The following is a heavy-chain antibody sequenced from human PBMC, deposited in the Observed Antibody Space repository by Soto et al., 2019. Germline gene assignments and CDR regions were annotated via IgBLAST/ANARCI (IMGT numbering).Heavy chain of an antibody. CDR2: INPNSGDT. Sequence: GASVKVSCKASGYTFTGYYVHWVRQAPGQGLEWMGWINPNSGDTYLAQRFQGRVTMNRDTSIGTAYMELRGLTSDDTAEYYCAKGGAIVAAGTRVYLYNAMDVWGQGTTGTVSS. CDR1: GYTFTGYY. CDR3: AKGGAIVAAGTRVYLYNAMDV. D-gene: IGHD1-26*01. V-gene: IGHV1-2*02. J-gene: IGHJ6*02.